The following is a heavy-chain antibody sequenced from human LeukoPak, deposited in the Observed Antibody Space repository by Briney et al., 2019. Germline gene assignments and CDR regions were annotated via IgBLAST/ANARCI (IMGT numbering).Heavy chain of an antibody. V-gene: IGHV1-24*01. CDR1: GYTLTELS. J-gene: IGHJ4*02. CDR2: FDPEDGET. D-gene: IGHD1-26*01. Sequence: ASVKVSCKVSGYTLTELSMHWVRQAPGKGLEWMGGFDPEDGETIYAQKFQGRVTITEDTSTDTAYMELSSLRSEDTAVYYCATFPGGSYDYWGQGTLVTVSS. CDR3: ATFPGGSYDY.